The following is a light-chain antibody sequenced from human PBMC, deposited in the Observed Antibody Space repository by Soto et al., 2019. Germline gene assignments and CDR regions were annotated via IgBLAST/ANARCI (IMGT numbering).Light chain of an antibody. CDR2: EAS. V-gene: IGKV1-5*03. J-gene: IGKJ1*01. CDR3: QHYNSYSEA. Sequence: IQLTQSPSTLSGSVGDRVTITCRASQGVSTWLAWYQQRPSQAPKLLVYEASKLQSGVPSRFSASGSVTEFTLTISSLQPDDFATYYCQHYNSYSEAFGQGTKVDIK. CDR1: QGVSTW.